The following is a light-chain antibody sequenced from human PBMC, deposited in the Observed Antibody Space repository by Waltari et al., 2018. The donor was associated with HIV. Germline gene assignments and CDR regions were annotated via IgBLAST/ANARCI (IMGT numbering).Light chain of an antibody. CDR1: SSNIGAGHD. Sequence: QSVLTQPPSVSGAPGQRVTISCTGNSSNIGAGHDVHWYRQLPGTAPKFLISGNNFRPSGVPDRSSGSKSGTSASLVITGLQADDEAVYYCHCTDSSLMGPVVFGGGTKLTVL. J-gene: IGLJ2*01. CDR3: HCTDSSLMGPVV. V-gene: IGLV1-40*01. CDR2: GNN.